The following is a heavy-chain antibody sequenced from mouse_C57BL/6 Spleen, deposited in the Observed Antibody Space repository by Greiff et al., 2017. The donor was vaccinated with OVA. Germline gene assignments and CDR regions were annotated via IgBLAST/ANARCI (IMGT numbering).Heavy chain of an antibody. CDR2: IDPSDSYT. CDR3: ARGGAYGSSYDWYFDV. V-gene: IGHV1-59*01. Sequence: QVQLQQSGAELVRPGTSVKLSCKASGYTFTSYWMHWVKQRPGQGLEWIGVIDPSDSYTNYNQKFKGKATLTVDTSSSTAYMQLSSLTSEDSAVYYCARGGAYGSSYDWYFDVWGTGTTVTVSS. J-gene: IGHJ1*03. D-gene: IGHD1-1*01. CDR1: GYTFTSYW.